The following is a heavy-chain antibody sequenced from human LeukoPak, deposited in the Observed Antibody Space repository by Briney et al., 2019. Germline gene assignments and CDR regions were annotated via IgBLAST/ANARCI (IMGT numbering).Heavy chain of an antibody. V-gene: IGHV3-74*01. Sequence: GGSLTLSCSPSGLSFLTYWMDGVRRAPGERVGCVARIYPDVGTSSYTDPVKGRLTISRDNAKNTLYLQMRSLKADDTAVYYCARGGLEPVDCWGQGTLVMVSS. D-gene: IGHD1-1*01. CDR2: IYPDVGTS. CDR3: ARGGLEPVDC. J-gene: IGHJ4*02. CDR1: GLSFLTYW.